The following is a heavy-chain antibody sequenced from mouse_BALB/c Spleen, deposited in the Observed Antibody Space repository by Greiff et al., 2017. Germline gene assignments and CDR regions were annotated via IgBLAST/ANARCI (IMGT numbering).Heavy chain of an antibody. CDR2: IDPYNGGT. CDR3: ARRNYGPYYAMDY. D-gene: IGHD1-1*02. CDR1: GYAFTSYN. J-gene: IGHJ4*01. Sequence: EVKLMESGPELVKPGASVKVSCKASGYAFTSYNMYWVKQSHGKSLEWIGYIDPYNGGTSYNQKFKGKATLTVDKSSSTAYMHLNSLTSEDSAVYYCARRNYGPYYAMDYWGQGTSVTVSS. V-gene: IGHV1S135*01.